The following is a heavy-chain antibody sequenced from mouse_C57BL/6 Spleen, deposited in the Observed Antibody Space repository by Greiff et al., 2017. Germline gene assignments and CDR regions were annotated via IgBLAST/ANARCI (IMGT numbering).Heavy chain of an antibody. CDR3: ARPLLRNAY. D-gene: IGHD1-1*01. J-gene: IGHJ3*01. Sequence: EVQLQQSGPELVKPGASVKMSCKASGYTFTDYNMPWVKQSPGKSLEWIGYLNPNNGGTSYNQKFKGKATLTVNKSSSTAYMELRSLTSEDSAVYYWARPLLRNAYGGQGTLVTVSA. CDR1: GYTFTDYN. V-gene: IGHV1-22*01. CDR2: LNPNNGGT.